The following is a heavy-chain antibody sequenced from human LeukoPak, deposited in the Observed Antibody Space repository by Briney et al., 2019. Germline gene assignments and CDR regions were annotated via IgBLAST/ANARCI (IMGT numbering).Heavy chain of an antibody. Sequence: GGSLRLSCAASGFTFSSYWMTWVRQAPGKGLEWVANIKQDGSEKYYVDSVKGRFTISRDNAKNSLYLQMNSLRAEDTAVYYCARDSYYDSSGFDYWGQGTLVTVSS. CDR2: IKQDGSEK. V-gene: IGHV3-7*01. D-gene: IGHD3-22*01. CDR3: ARDSYYDSSGFDY. CDR1: GFTFSSYW. J-gene: IGHJ4*02.